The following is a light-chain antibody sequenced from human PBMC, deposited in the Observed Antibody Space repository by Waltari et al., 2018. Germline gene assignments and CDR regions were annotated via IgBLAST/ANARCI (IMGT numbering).Light chain of an antibody. CDR1: QSVRSN. V-gene: IGKV3D-15*02. J-gene: IGKJ3*01. CDR2: GAS. CDR3: QQYISFFT. Sequence: EIVMMQSPATLSVSPGERATLSCRASQSVRSNLAWYQQKPGQAPRLLIYGASTKATGIPARFSGSGSGTEFTLTISSLQSEDFAVYYCQQYISFFTFGPGTTVDIK.